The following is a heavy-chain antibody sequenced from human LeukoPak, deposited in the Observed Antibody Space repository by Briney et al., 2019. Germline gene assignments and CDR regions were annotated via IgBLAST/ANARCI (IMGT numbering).Heavy chain of an antibody. D-gene: IGHD3-22*01. CDR2: INPNSGGT. CDR3: ARDPDDSRGYYPIDY. Sequence: ASVKVSCKASGYTFTGQYMHWVRQAPGQGLEWMGWINPNSGGTNYAQKFQGRVTITRDTSTRTVYMELNSLRSDDTAVYHCARDPDDSRGYYPIDYWGQGTLVTVSS. V-gene: IGHV1-2*02. J-gene: IGHJ4*02. CDR1: GYTFTGQY.